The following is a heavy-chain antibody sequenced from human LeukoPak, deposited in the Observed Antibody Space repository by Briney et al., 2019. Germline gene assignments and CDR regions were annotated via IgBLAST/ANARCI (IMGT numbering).Heavy chain of an antibody. CDR3: ARVGRGKDHTYYDFWSGLYYYYMDV. D-gene: IGHD3-3*01. Sequence: PSETLSLTCAVYGGSFSGYYWSWIRQPPGKGLEWIGEINHSGSTNYNPSLKSRVTISVDTSKNQFSLKLSSVTAADTAVYYCARVGRGKDHTYYDFWSGLYYYYMDVWGKGTTVTVSS. V-gene: IGHV4-34*01. CDR1: GGSFSGYY. J-gene: IGHJ6*03. CDR2: INHSGST.